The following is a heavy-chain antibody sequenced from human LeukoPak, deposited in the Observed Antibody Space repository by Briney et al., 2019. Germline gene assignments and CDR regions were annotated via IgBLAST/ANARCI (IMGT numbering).Heavy chain of an antibody. CDR3: ARIGGEWFGEFGYFDF. J-gene: IGHJ4*02. V-gene: IGHV3-30*03. D-gene: IGHD3-10*01. CDR2: ISHDANNK. Sequence: GKSLSPSCAASTFTFRSYFIEWVRQAPGKGLEWVAFISHDANNKVYADSVKGRFTSSRENSTNTLYLQMNSLRTEDTAVYYCARIGGEWFGEFGYFDFWGQGSLVTVSS. CDR1: TFTFRSYF.